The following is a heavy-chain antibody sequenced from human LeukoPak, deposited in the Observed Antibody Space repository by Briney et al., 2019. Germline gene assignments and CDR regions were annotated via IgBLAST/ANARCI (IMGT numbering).Heavy chain of an antibody. J-gene: IGHJ4*02. CDR2: ISWNSGSI. Sequence: GGSLRLSCAASGFTFDEYAMHWVRQAPGQGLEWVSGISWNSGSIGYADSVKGRFTISRDNAKNSLYLQMNSLRAEDTALYYCAKDTAVYYDSSGYFDYWGQGTLVTVST. CDR1: GFTFDEYA. CDR3: AKDTAVYYDSSGYFDY. D-gene: IGHD3-22*01. V-gene: IGHV3-9*01.